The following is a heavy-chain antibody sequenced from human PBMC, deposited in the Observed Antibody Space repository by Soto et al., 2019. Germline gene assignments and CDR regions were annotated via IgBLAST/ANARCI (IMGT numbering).Heavy chain of an antibody. D-gene: IGHD3-10*01. V-gene: IGHV3-33*01. J-gene: IGHJ4*02. CDR2: IWYDGSNK. CDR3: ARDEAHRVFGELFFFFDY. CDR1: GFTFSSYG. Sequence: GGSLRLSCAASGFTFSSYGMHWVRQAPGKGLEWVAVIWYDGSNKYYADSVKGRFTISRDNSKNTLYLQMNSLRAEDTAVYYCARDEAHRVFGELFFFFDYWGQGTLVTVSS.